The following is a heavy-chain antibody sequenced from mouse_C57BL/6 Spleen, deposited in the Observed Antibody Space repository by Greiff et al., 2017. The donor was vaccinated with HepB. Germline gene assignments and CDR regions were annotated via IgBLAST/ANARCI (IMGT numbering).Heavy chain of an antibody. Sequence: EVMLVESGGGLVKPGGSPKLSCAASGFTFSSYAMSWVRQTPEKRLEWVATISDGGSYTYYPDNVKGRFTISRDNAKNNLYLQMSHLKSEDTAMYYCAREGDENYFDYWGQGTTLTVSS. CDR1: GFTFSSYA. CDR3: AREGDENYFDY. D-gene: IGHD3-3*01. J-gene: IGHJ2*01. V-gene: IGHV5-4*01. CDR2: ISDGGSYT.